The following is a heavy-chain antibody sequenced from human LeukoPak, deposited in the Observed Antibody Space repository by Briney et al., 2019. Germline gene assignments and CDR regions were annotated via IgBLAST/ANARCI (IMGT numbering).Heavy chain of an antibody. CDR3: AKASRDIPAAGPSGYYFDY. J-gene: IGHJ4*02. Sequence: PGGSLGLSCAASGFTFSSYGMSWVRQAPGKGLEWVSAISGSGGSTYYADSVKGRFTISRDNSKNTLYLQMNSLRAEDTAIYYCAKASRDIPAAGPSGYYFDYWGQGTLVTVSS. D-gene: IGHD6-13*01. CDR2: ISGSGGST. V-gene: IGHV3-23*01. CDR1: GFTFSSYG.